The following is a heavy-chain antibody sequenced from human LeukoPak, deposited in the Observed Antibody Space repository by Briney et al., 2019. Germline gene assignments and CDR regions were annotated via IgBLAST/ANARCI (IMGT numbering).Heavy chain of an antibody. J-gene: IGHJ6*03. CDR1: GFTFSSYA. CDR2: ISGSGGST. CDR3: AKGWSPAGAYYYMDV. Sequence: GGSLRLSCAASGFTFSSYAMSWVRQAPGKGLEWVSAISGSGGSTYYADPVKGRFTISRDNSKNTLYLQMNSLRAEDTAVYYCAKGWSPAGAYYYMDVWGKGATVTVSS. V-gene: IGHV3-23*01. D-gene: IGHD6-19*01.